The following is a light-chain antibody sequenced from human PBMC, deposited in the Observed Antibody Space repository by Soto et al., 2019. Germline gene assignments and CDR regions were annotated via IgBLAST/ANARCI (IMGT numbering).Light chain of an antibody. CDR2: EVT. Sequence: QSALTQPPSASGSPGQSVTISCTGTSSDVGGYNYLSWYQHRPGKAPQLIIYEVTKRPSGVPNRFFGSKSGNTASLTVSGLQAEDEADYYCAAWDDSLNAWVFGGGTKLTVL. CDR3: AAWDDSLNAWV. V-gene: IGLV2-8*01. CDR1: SSDVGGYNY. J-gene: IGLJ3*02.